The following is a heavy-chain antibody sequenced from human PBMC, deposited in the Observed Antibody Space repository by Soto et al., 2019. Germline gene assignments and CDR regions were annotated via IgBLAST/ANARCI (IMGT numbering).Heavy chain of an antibody. J-gene: IGHJ4*02. CDR2: FNTYNGNT. CDR1: GYTFTSYG. CDR3: ARERGGYAYGDY. V-gene: IGHV1-18*01. D-gene: IGHD5-12*01. Sequence: QVQLVQSGAEVKKPGASVKVSCKASGYTFTSYGITWVRQAPGQGLEWMGWFNTYNGNTNYAQKLQGRVTMTTDTSTSTASMELRSLRSEDTAVYYCARERGGYAYGDYWGKGTLVTVSS.